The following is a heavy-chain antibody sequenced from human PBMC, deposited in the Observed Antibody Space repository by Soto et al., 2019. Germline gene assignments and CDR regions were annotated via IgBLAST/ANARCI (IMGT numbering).Heavy chain of an antibody. V-gene: IGHV4-31*03. J-gene: IGHJ4*02. CDR3: ASGYSGYDSPDHLQAFDY. Sequence: QVQLQESGPGLVKPSQTLSLTCTVSGGSISSGGYYWSWIRQHPGKGLEWIGYIYYRESTYYNRSLKSRVTISVDTAKNQFSLKLSSVTAADTAVYYCASGYSGYDSPDHLQAFDYWGQGTLVTVSS. CDR2: IYYREST. CDR1: GGSISSGGYY. D-gene: IGHD5-12*01.